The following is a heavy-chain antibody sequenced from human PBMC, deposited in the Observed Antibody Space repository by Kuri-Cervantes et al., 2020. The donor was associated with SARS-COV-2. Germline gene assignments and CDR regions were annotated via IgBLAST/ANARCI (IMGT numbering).Heavy chain of an antibody. Sequence: GESLKISCAASGFTFSSYGMQWVRQAPGKGLEWISHISSSSTTIYYADSVEGRFTVSRDNARNSVYLQMDSLRAADTAVYYCVRVGGNDFWSDYLDYWGQGTRVTGSS. CDR1: GFTFSSYG. CDR3: VRVGGNDFWSDYLDY. CDR2: ISSSSTTI. J-gene: IGHJ4*02. D-gene: IGHD3-3*01. V-gene: IGHV3-48*01.